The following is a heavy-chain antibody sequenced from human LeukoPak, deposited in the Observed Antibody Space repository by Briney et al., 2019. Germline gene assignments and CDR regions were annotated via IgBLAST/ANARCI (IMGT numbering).Heavy chain of an antibody. CDR2: IFSNDEK. D-gene: IGHD6-13*01. CDR1: GFSLSNARMG. J-gene: IGHJ5*02. Sequence: SGPTLVNPTETLTLTCTVSGFSLSNARMGVSWIRQPPGKAQEWLAHIFSNDEKSYSTSLKSRLTISKDTSKSQVVLTMTNMDPVDTATYYCARRGYSSSWYDSWFDPWGQGTLVTVSS. V-gene: IGHV2-26*01. CDR3: ARRGYSSSWYDSWFDP.